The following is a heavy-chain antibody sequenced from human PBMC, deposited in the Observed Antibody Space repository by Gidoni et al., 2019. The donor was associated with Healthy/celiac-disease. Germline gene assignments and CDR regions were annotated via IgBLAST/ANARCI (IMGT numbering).Heavy chain of an antibody. D-gene: IGHD3-22*01. CDR1: GGSFSGYY. Sequence: QVQLQQWGAGLLKPSETLSLTCAVYGGSFSGYYWSWIRQPPGKGLEWIGEINHSGSTNYNPSRKSRVTISVDTSKNQFSLKLSSVTAADTAVYYCALSVVYLGVGAFDIWGQGTMVTVSS. CDR2: INHSGST. V-gene: IGHV4-34*01. J-gene: IGHJ3*02. CDR3: ALSVVYLGVGAFDI.